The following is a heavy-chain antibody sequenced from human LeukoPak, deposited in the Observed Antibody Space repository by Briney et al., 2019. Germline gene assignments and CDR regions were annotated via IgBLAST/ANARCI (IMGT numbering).Heavy chain of an antibody. V-gene: IGHV3-66*01. Sequence: PGGSLRLSCAASGFTVSSNYMSWVRQAPGKGLEWVSVIYSGGSTNYADSVKGRFTISRDNAKNTLHLQMNSLGAEDTAVYYCARENASGRPFDYWGQGTLVTVSS. CDR2: IYSGGST. J-gene: IGHJ4*02. D-gene: IGHD3-10*01. CDR3: ARENASGRPFDY. CDR1: GFTVSSNY.